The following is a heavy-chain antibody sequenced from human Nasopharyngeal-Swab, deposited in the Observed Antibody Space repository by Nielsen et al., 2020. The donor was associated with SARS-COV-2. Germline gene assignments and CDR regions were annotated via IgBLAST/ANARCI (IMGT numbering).Heavy chain of an antibody. V-gene: IGHV3-48*02. J-gene: IGHJ4*02. CDR3: AGDVAIVGATLEN. Sequence: VRQMPGKGLEWVAYISSSSSTSYYADSVKGRFTISRDNPKNSLYLQMNSLRDEDTALYYCAGDVAIVGATLENWSQGTLVTVSS. D-gene: IGHD1-26*01. CDR2: ISSSSSTS.